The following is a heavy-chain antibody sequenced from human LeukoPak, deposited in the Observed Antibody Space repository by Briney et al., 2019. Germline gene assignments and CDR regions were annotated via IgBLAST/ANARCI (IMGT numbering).Heavy chain of an antibody. V-gene: IGHV4-30-4*01. CDR1: GGSISSGDYY. J-gene: IGHJ5*02. Sequence: SQTLSLTCTVSGGSISSGDYYWSWIRQPPGKGLEWIGYIYYSGSTYYNPSLKSRVTISVDTSKNQFSLKLSSVTAEDTAVYYCASCHCSSTSCYRSGWFDPWGQGTLVTVSS. CDR2: IYYSGST. D-gene: IGHD2-2*01. CDR3: ASCHCSSTSCYRSGWFDP.